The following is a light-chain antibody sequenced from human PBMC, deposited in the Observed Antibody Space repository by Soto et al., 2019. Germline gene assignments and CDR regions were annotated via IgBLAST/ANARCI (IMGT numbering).Light chain of an antibody. V-gene: IGLV2-23*03. Sequence: QSVLTQPASVSGSPGQSITISCTGTSSDVGSYNLVSWYQQHPGKAPKLMIYEGSKRPSGVSNRFSGSKSGNTASLTISGLQAEDEADYYCCSYAGSSTLYAVFGGGTKLTVL. CDR3: CSYAGSSTLYAV. CDR2: EGS. CDR1: SSDVGSYNL. J-gene: IGLJ2*01.